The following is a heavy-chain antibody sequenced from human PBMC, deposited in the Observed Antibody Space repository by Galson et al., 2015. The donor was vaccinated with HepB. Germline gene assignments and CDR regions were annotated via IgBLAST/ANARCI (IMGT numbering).Heavy chain of an antibody. J-gene: IGHJ4*02. Sequence: SLRLSCAASGFTFSDYWMNWIRQAPGKGLEWVANINKDGSGKYYVDSVKGRFTISRDNTMNSLYLQMNSLRAEDTAVYYCTGVSFGPSSDYWGQGTLVTVSS. CDR3: TGVSFGPSSDY. D-gene: IGHD3-10*01. CDR1: GFTFSDYW. CDR2: INKDGSGK. V-gene: IGHV3-7*03.